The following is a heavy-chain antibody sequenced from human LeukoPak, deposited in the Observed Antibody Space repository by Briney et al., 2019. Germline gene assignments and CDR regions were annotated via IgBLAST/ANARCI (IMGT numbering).Heavy chain of an antibody. J-gene: IGHJ3*02. CDR1: GLTFSNYW. V-gene: IGHV3-74*01. CDR3: ARRGAVTYAFDI. Sequence: QSGGSLRLSCAASGLTFSNYWMHWVRQAPGKGLVWVSRIKSDGSSTSYADSVKGRFTISRDNAKNTLYLQMNSLRVEDSAVYYCARRGAVTYAFDIWGQGTMVTVSS. D-gene: IGHD4-17*01. CDR2: IKSDGSST.